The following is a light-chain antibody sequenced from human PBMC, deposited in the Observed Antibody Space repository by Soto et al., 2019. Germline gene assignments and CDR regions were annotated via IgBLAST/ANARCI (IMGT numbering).Light chain of an antibody. J-gene: IGLJ1*01. V-gene: IGLV1-40*01. Sequence: QSVLTQPPSVSGAPGQRVTISCTGSSSNIGAGYVVHWYQQLPGTAPKLLIYDNTNRPSGVPDRFSGSKSGTSASLAITGLQAKDEADYYCQSYDSSLTVYVFGTGTKLTVL. CDR2: DNT. CDR3: QSYDSSLTVYV. CDR1: SSNIGAGYV.